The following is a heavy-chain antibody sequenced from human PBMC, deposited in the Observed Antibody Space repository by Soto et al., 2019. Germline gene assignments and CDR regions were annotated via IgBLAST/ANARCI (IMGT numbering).Heavy chain of an antibody. J-gene: IGHJ6*02. CDR2: IIPIFGTA. D-gene: IGHD1-26*01. V-gene: IGHV1-69*13. CDR3: ASLVGATTGMDV. CDR1: GGTFSSYA. Sequence: ASVKVSCKASGGTFSSYAISWVRQAPGQGLEWMGGIIPIFGTANYAQKFQGRVTITADESTSTAYMELSSLRSEDTAVYYCASLVGATTGMDVWGQGTTVTVSS.